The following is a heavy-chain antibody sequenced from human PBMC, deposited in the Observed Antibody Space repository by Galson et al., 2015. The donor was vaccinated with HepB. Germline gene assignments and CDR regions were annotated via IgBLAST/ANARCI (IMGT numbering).Heavy chain of an antibody. D-gene: IGHD2-21*01. Sequence: SLRLSCAASGFIFSDYQMSWIRQSPGKGLEWVSYIGSGGRATYYADSVKGRFTISRDNTNNSLYLEMTGLRPDDTAVYYCARDFGSTVGVADWGQGALVTVSS. CDR2: IGSGGRAT. CDR3: ARDFGSTVGVAD. V-gene: IGHV3-11*01. CDR1: GFIFSDYQ. J-gene: IGHJ4*02.